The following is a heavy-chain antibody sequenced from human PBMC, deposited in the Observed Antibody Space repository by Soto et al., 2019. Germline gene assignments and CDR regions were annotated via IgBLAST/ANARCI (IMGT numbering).Heavy chain of an antibody. D-gene: IGHD5-18*01. CDR2: ISAYNGNT. CDR1: GYTFTSYG. CDR3: ARAVSVQLLSISGYYFDY. V-gene: IGHV1-18*01. J-gene: IGHJ4*02. Sequence: QVQLVQSGAEVKKPGASVKVSCKASGYTFTSYGISWVRQAPGQGLEWMGWISAYNGNTNYAQKLQGRVTMTTDTSTSTAYMELRSLRSDDTAVYYCARAVSVQLLSISGYYFDYWGQGTLVTVSS.